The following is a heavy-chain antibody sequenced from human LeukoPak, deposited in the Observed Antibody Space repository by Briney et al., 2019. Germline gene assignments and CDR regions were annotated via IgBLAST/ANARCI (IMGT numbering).Heavy chain of an antibody. Sequence: GASVKVSCKASGYIFTSYYIHWVRQAPGQGPEWMGIINPSGGGTSYAQKFQGRVTMTRDTSTSTVYMELSSLTSDDTAVYYCARDAEGGAIDYWGQGTLVTVSS. V-gene: IGHV1-46*01. J-gene: IGHJ4*02. CDR3: ARDAEGGAIDY. D-gene: IGHD1-26*01. CDR1: GYIFTSYY. CDR2: INPSGGGT.